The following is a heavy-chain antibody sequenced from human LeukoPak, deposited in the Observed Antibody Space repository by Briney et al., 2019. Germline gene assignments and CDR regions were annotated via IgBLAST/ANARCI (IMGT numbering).Heavy chain of an antibody. J-gene: IGHJ5*02. V-gene: IGHV4-39*01. Sequence: TSETLSLTCTVSGGSISSSSYYWGWIRQPPGKGLEWIGSIYYSGSTYYNPSLKSRVTISVDTSKNQFSLKLSSVTAADTAVYYCARQIRFLEWLLWFDPWGQGTLVTVSS. CDR3: ARQIRFLEWLLWFDP. D-gene: IGHD3-3*01. CDR1: GGSISSSSYY. CDR2: IYYSGST.